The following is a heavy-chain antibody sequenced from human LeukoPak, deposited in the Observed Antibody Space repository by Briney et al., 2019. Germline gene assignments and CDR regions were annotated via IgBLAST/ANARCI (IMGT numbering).Heavy chain of an antibody. CDR2: ISYDESNK. CDR1: GFRFSIYG. V-gene: IGHV3-30*18. D-gene: IGHD6-13*01. Sequence: GGSLRLSCAASGFRFSIYGMHWVRQAPGKGLEWVAVISYDESNKFYEDSVNGRFTISRDNSKNTLYLQMNSLRAEDTAVYYCAKGGGTGYSSSWFSNWGQGTLVTVSS. CDR3: AKGGGTGYSSSWFSN. J-gene: IGHJ4*02.